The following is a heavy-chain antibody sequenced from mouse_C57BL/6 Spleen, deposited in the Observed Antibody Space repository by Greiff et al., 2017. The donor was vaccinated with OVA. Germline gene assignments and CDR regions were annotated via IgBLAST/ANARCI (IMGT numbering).Heavy chain of an antibody. CDR3: TIWLRRGNYFDY. CDR1: GFNIKDDY. V-gene: IGHV14-4*01. D-gene: IGHD2-2*01. Sequence: VQLKQSGAELVRPGASVKLSCTASGFNIKDDYMHWVKQRPEQGLEWIGWIDPENGDTEYASKFQGKATITADTSSNTAYLQLSSLTSEDTAVYYCTIWLRRGNYFDYWGQGTTLTVSS. CDR2: IDPENGDT. J-gene: IGHJ2*01.